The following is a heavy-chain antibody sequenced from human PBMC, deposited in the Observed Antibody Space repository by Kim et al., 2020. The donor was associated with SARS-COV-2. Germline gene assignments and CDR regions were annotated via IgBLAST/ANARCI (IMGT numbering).Heavy chain of an antibody. V-gene: IGHV1-3*04. CDR3: ARWASVFGVVGHFDS. D-gene: IGHD3-3*01. CDR2: INTGNGQT. CDR1: GYNFVSYA. J-gene: IGHJ5*01. Sequence: ASVKVSCKTSGYNFVSYAIHWVRQAPGQRPEWMGWINTGNGQTKYSGNFQGRVSITRDISASTVYMDLSSLTSEDMAVYYCARWASVFGVVGHFDSWGQGTLVTVSS.